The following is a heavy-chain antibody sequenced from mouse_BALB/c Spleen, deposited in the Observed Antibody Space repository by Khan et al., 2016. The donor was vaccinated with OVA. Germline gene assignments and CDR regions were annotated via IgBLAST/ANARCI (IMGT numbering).Heavy chain of an antibody. Sequence: QVQLQQSGPELVKPGASVKMSCKASGYTFTDYIISWVKQRTGQGLEWIGEIYPGSGTTHYNEKFKGKATLTADKSSNTAYMQLNSLTSEDAAIYFCVRFETTVADYWGQGTTLTVSS. CDR2: IYPGSGTT. CDR3: VRFETTVADY. D-gene: IGHD1-1*01. CDR1: GYTFTDYI. J-gene: IGHJ2*01. V-gene: IGHV1-77*01.